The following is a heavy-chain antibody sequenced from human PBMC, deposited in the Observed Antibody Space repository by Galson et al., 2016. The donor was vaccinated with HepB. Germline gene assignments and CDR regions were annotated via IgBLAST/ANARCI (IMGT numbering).Heavy chain of an antibody. CDR2: VNPDTANT. J-gene: IGHJ4*02. CDR1: GFTFTDYY. Sequence: SCAVSGFTFTDYYLHWVRQAPGHGLEWMGWVNPDTANTTYAQKFQGRVTMTRDTSTTTVYMELHRLRSDDSAVYYCAGDRSGWHNVDSWGQGTLVTVSS. V-gene: IGHV1-2*02. D-gene: IGHD6-19*01. CDR3: AGDRSGWHNVDS.